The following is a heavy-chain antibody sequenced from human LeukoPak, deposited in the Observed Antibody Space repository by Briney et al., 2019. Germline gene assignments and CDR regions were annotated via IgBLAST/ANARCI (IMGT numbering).Heavy chain of an antibody. CDR2: IYYGKNT. J-gene: IGHJ4*02. Sequence: GSLRLSCAASGFTFSDHYMDWVRQAPGKGLEWIGSIYYGKNTCYNPSLKSRVPISADTSKNQCTLTLGAASATDTAVYYCVSPRVFSYGYFLYWGQGTLVTVSS. CDR1: GFTFSDHY. CDR3: VSPRVFSYGYFLY. D-gene: IGHD5-18*01. V-gene: IGHV4-38-2*01.